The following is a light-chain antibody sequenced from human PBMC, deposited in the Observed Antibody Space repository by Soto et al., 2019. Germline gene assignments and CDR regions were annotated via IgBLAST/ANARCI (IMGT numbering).Light chain of an antibody. J-gene: IGKJ1*01. V-gene: IGKV1-5*01. CDR3: QQYNSYST. CDR1: QSINSW. CDR2: DAS. Sequence: DIQMTQSPSTLSASVGDRVAITCRASQSINSWLAWYQQKPGKAPQILIYDASTLKNGVPSRFSASGSGTEFTLTISSLQPEDFASYYCQQYNSYSTFGQGTKVDI.